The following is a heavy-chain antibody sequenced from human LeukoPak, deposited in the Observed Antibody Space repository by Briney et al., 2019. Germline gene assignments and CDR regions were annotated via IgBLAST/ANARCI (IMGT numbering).Heavy chain of an antibody. CDR1: GGTFCSYA. CDR2: IIPIFGTA. V-gene: IGHV1-69*13. Sequence: WASVKVSCKASGGTFCSYAISWVRQAPGQGLEWMGGIIPIFGTANYAQKFQGRVAITADESTSTAYMELSSLRSEDTAVYYCAKAYCSSTSCYTGGVYYFDYWGQGTLVTVSS. D-gene: IGHD2-2*02. J-gene: IGHJ4*02. CDR3: AKAYCSSTSCYTGGVYYFDY.